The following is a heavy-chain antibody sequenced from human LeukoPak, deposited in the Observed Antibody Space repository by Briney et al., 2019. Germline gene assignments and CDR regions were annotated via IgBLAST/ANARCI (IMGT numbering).Heavy chain of an antibody. CDR3: ARHLRLWQNWFDP. Sequence: GESLKISCKGSGYSFTIYWIGWVRQMPGKGPEWMGIIYPGDSDTRYSPSFQGQVTISADKSISTAYLQWSSLKASDTAMYYCARHLRLWQNWFDPWGQGTLVTVSS. J-gene: IGHJ5*02. D-gene: IGHD5-18*01. CDR1: GYSFTIYW. CDR2: IYPGDSDT. V-gene: IGHV5-51*01.